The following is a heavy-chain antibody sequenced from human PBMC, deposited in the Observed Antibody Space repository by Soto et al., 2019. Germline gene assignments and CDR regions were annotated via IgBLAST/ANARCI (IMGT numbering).Heavy chain of an antibody. D-gene: IGHD6-19*01. CDR2: IYYSGST. CDR3: ARYSSGWKYYFDY. CDR1: GGSISSCY. V-gene: IGHV4-59*01. J-gene: IGHJ4*02. Sequence: SETLSLTCTVSGGSISSCYWSWIRQPPGKGLEWIGYIYYSGSTNYNPSLKSRVTISVDTSKNQFSLKLSSVTAADTAVYYCARYSSGWKYYFDYWGQGTLVTVSS.